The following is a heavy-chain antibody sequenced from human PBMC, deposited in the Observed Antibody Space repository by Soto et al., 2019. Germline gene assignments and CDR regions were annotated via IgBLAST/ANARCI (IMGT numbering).Heavy chain of an antibody. V-gene: IGHV4-30-4*01. D-gene: IGHD3-22*01. CDR3: ARGVPYYDSRGYYAY. Sequence: QVHLQESGPGLVKPSQTLSLTCTVSCCSISSGDYYWGWIRQHPVQGLERIGYSYYSGSTYYNPSLKSRVTITVETSHNQFSMQLSYVTAADTAVYYCARGVPYYDSRGYYAYWGQGTLVTVSS. CDR2: SYYSGST. J-gene: IGHJ4*02. CDR1: CCSISSGDYY.